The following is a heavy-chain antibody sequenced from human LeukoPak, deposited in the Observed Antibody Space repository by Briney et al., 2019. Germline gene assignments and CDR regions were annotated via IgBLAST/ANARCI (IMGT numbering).Heavy chain of an antibody. J-gene: IGHJ4*02. Sequence: PSETLSLTCTVSGGSISSYYWSWIRQPPGKGLEWIGYIYYSGSTNYKPSLKSRVTISVDTSKNQFSLKLSSVTAADTAVYYCARVSTVTTGLDYWGQGTLVTVSS. V-gene: IGHV4-59*01. CDR1: GGSISSYY. CDR3: ARVSTVTTGLDY. CDR2: IYYSGST. D-gene: IGHD4-17*01.